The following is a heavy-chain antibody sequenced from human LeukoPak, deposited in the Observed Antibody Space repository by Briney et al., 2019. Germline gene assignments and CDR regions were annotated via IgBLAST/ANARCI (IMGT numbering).Heavy chain of an antibody. CDR1: GFSFGNYV. J-gene: IGHJ5*01. Sequence: GGSLRLSCVASGFSFGNYVMSWVRQAPGKGLQWVSQISGTGGATWYAGFARDRFTISRDNSKKTLYLQMSGLRVEDTAMYYCVKDPRDTYGTNWFVSWGQGTLLIVSS. D-gene: IGHD2-21*01. CDR2: ISGTGGAT. CDR3: VKDPRDTYGTNWFVS. V-gene: IGHV3-23*01.